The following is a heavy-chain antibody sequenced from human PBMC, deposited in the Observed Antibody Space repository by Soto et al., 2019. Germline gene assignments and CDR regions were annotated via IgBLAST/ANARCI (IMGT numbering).Heavy chain of an antibody. J-gene: IGHJ4*01. Sequence: EVQLVESGGGLVKPGGSLRLSGAASGFTISDVWLNWVRQAPGKGLEWGGRIKSRIDGGTTDFGAPGRGRFAISRDQSQNTVYLEISSLQIEDTAVYYCTTDSHLSPTLVRFDFWGHGTLVTVSS. CDR2: IKSRIDGGTT. D-gene: IGHD2-8*02. CDR1: GFTISDVW. V-gene: IGHV3-15*07. CDR3: TTDSHLSPTLVRFDF.